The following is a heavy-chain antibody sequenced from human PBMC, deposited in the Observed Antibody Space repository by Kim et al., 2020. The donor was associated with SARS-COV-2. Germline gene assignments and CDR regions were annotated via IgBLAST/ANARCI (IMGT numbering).Heavy chain of an antibody. J-gene: IGHJ6*02. CDR2: T. Sequence: TTYSPSLKSRATISIDTAKKQFSLKLSSGTAADTAVYYCDRDGPTYGMDVWGPGTTVTVSS. CDR3: DRDGPTYGMDV. V-gene: IGHV4-30-2*05.